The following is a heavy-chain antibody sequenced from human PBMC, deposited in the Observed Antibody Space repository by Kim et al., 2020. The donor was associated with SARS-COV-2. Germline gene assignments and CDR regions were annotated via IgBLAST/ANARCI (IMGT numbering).Heavy chain of an antibody. CDR3: TRDFDRPRTLWSDPWGDHYYYFPMGV. D-gene: IGHD3-3*01. J-gene: IGHJ6*02. Sequence: GGSLRLSCAASGFTFRDYWMHWVRQVPGKGLLWVSRIKSDGDSDYADSVKGRFTISRDNAKNTLYLHMNSLRAEDTGVYYCTRDFDRPRTLWSDPWGDHYYYFPMGVWGQGTTVTVSS. CDR1: GFTFRDYW. V-gene: IGHV3-74*01. CDR2: IKSDGDS.